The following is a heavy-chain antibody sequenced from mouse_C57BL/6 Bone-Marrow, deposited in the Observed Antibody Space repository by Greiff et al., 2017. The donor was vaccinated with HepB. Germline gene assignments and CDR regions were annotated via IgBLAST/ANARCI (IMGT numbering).Heavy chain of an antibody. V-gene: IGHV1-64*01. CDR1: GYTFTSYW. Sequence: QVQLQQPGAELVKPGASVKLSCKASGYTFTSYWMHWVKQRPGQGLEWIGMIHPNSGSTNYNEKFKSKATLTVDKSSSTAYMQLSSLTSEDSAVYYCARAPFYYGSSWAMDYWGQGASVTVSS. CDR3: ARAPFYYGSSWAMDY. J-gene: IGHJ4*01. CDR2: IHPNSGST. D-gene: IGHD1-1*01.